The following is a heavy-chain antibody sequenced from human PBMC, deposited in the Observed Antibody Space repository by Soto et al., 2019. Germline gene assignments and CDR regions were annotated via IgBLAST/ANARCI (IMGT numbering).Heavy chain of an antibody. V-gene: IGHV1-2*02. CDR1: GYTFTAFY. CDR3: TTLRLDP. CDR2: VNPNTGVT. J-gene: IGHJ5*02. D-gene: IGHD3-9*01. Sequence: QVQLVQSGSEVKKPGASVKVSCQASGYTFTAFYMNWVRQAPGQGLEWMGWVNPNTGVTKYAQKFQGRVTMTRDTSINTAYMELSGLTSDDTAVYYCTTLRLDPWGQGTLVPVPS.